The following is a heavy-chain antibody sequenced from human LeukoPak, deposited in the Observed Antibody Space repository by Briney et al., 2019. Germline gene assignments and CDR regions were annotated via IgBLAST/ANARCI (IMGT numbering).Heavy chain of an antibody. D-gene: IGHD6-13*01. J-gene: IGHJ4*02. V-gene: IGHV1-18*01. CDR1: GYTVTSYG. CDR3: AREPSSGWSPSVDC. Sequence: ASVKLSCKASGYTVTSYGISWVRQGPGQGLEWMGFISAYNDNTNDAQKLQGRATMTTDTSTSTAYMEPRRLRSDDTAMYYCAREPSSGWSPSVDCGGQRTVVTASS. CDR2: ISAYNDNT.